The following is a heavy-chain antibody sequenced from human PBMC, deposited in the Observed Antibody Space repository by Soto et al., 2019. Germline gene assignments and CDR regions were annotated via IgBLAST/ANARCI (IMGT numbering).Heavy chain of an antibody. D-gene: IGHD3-10*01. Sequence: QVQLVQSGAEVKKPGSSVKVSCKASGGTFSSYAISWVRQAPGQGLEWMGGFIPIFGTANYAQKFQGRVTITADESTSTAYMELSSLRSEDTAVYYCARGWFGELKPLNWFDPWGQGTLVTVSS. V-gene: IGHV1-69*01. J-gene: IGHJ5*02. CDR3: ARGWFGELKPLNWFDP. CDR2: FIPIFGTA. CDR1: GGTFSSYA.